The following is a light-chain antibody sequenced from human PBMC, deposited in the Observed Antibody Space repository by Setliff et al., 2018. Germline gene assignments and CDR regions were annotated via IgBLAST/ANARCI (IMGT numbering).Light chain of an antibody. CDR3: SSYAGSNIFYV. CDR1: SSDVGEYDY. J-gene: IGLJ1*01. V-gene: IGLV2-8*01. Sequence: SVLTQPPSASGSPGQSVTISCTGTSSDVGEYDYVPWYQHHPGEAPKLIIYEVNKRPSGVPDRFSGSKSGNTASLTVSGLQSDDEADYYCSSYAGSNIFYVLGTGTKVTVL. CDR2: EVN.